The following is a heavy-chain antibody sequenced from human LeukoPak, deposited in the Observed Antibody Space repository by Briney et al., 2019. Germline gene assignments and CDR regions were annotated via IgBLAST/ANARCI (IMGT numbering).Heavy chain of an antibody. V-gene: IGHV3-53*01. CDR2: LYPAGDT. CDR1: GITVSDNY. D-gene: IGHD4-17*01. J-gene: IGHJ4*02. Sequence: GGSLRVSCAASGITVSDNYMSWVRQTPGKGLEWVSTLYPAGDTYFADSVRGRFTISRDISKNTEYLQMGSLRAEDTAVYFCARVHFPYGDFDYWGQGALVTVSS. CDR3: ARVHFPYGDFDY.